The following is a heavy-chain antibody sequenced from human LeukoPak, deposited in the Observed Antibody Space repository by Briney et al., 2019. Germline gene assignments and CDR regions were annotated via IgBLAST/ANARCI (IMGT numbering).Heavy chain of an antibody. V-gene: IGHV4-59*01. CDR1: GGSISSYY. Sequence: SETLSLTCTVSGGSISSYYWSWIRQPPGKGLEWIGYIYYSGSTNYNPSLKSRVTISVDTSKNQFSLKLSSVTAADTAVYYCARDRSSYISPFDAFDIWGQGTMVTVSS. J-gene: IGHJ3*02. CDR2: IYYSGST. D-gene: IGHD3-10*01. CDR3: ARDRSSYISPFDAFDI.